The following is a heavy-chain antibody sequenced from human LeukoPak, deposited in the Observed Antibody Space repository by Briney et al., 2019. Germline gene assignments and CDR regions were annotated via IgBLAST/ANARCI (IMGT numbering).Heavy chain of an antibody. CDR2: IYPGDSDT. D-gene: IGHD3-10*01. J-gene: IGHJ4*02. Sequence: HGESLKISCKGSGYNFAKSWIGWVRRMPGKGLECMGIIYPGDSDTRYSPSFQGQVTISADKSISTAYLQWSSLKASDTAMYYCASIITRGGYWGQGTLVTVSS. CDR3: ASIITRGGY. CDR1: GYNFAKSW. V-gene: IGHV5-51*01.